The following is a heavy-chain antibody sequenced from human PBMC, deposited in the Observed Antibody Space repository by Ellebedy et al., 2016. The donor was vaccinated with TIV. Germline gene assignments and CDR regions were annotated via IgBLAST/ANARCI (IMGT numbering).Heavy chain of an antibody. D-gene: IGHD6-13*01. J-gene: IGHJ4*02. CDR2: ISTNGKYI. Sequence: GESLKISCVASGFTFSSFTMNWVRQAPGKGLEWVSSISTNGKYIHLADSLKGRFTVSRDKAKNYLYLQMISLRVEDPAIYYCTRPAATYSSSWYDFDCWGQGALVTVSS. CDR1: GFTFSSFT. CDR3: TRPAATYSSSWYDFDC. V-gene: IGHV3-21*01.